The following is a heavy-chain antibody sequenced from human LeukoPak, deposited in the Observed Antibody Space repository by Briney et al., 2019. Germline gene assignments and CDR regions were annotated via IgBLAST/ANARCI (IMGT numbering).Heavy chain of an antibody. J-gene: IGHJ4*02. CDR3: ARTRAFYDSSGPGDY. D-gene: IGHD3-22*01. Sequence: ASVKVSCKASGCTFTGYYMHWVRQAPGQGLEWMGRINPNSGGTNYAQKFQGRVTMTRDTSISTAYMELSRLRSDDTAVYYCARTRAFYDSSGPGDYWGQGTLVTVSS. V-gene: IGHV1-2*06. CDR1: GCTFTGYY. CDR2: INPNSGGT.